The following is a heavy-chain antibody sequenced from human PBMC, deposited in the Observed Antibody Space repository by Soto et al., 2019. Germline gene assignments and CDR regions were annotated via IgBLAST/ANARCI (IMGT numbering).Heavy chain of an antibody. CDR2: ISGSGGST. V-gene: IGHV3-23*01. J-gene: IGHJ4*02. CDR3: AKDTDYDFWSGPSFDY. D-gene: IGHD3-3*01. CDR1: GFTFSSYA. Sequence: GGSLRLSCAASGFTFSSYAMSWVRQAPGKGLEWVSAISGSGGSTYYADSVKGRFTISRDNSKNTLYLQMNSLRAEDTAVYYCAKDTDYDFWSGPSFDYWGQGTLVTVSS.